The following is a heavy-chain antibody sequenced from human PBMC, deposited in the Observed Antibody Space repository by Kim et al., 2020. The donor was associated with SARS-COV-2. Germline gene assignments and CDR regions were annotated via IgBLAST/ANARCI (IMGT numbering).Heavy chain of an antibody. CDR1: GYTFTGYY. V-gene: IGHV1-2*06. CDR3: AEGYTSTWPLN. J-gene: IGHJ4*02. CDR2: IDPNSGGP. D-gene: IGHD6-13*01. Sequence: ASVKVSCKASGYTFTGYYMHWVRQAPGQGLEWMGRIDPNSGGPNYAQKFQGRVTMTRDTSITTAYMELRRLRSDDTAVYYCAEGYTSTWPLNWGQGTLVTVSS.